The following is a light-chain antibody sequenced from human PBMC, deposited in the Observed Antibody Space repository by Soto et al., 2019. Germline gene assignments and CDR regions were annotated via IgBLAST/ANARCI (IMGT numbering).Light chain of an antibody. J-gene: IGKJ4*01. CDR2: GAS. CDR1: QSVSSN. Sequence: IVMPQSPATLSVSPGERDSLSCRASQSVSSNLAWYQQKPGHAPRLLIYGASTRATGIPARFSGSGSGTEFTLTISSLQSEDFAVYYCQQCNNWPLTFGGGTKV. V-gene: IGKV3-15*01. CDR3: QQCNNWPLT.